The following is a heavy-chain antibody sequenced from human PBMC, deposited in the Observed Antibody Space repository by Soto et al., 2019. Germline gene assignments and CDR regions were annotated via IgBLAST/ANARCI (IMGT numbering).Heavy chain of an antibody. Sequence: QLQLQESGPGLVKPSETLSLTCTVSGGSISSSSYYWGWIRQPPGKGLEWIGSIYYSGSTYYNPSLKSRVTISVDTSKNQFSRKLRSVTAADTAVYYCARLLPDTIIDGMDVWGQGTTVTVSS. CDR2: IYYSGST. CDR1: GGSISSSSYY. CDR3: ARLLPDTIIDGMDV. J-gene: IGHJ6*02. D-gene: IGHD3-3*01. V-gene: IGHV4-39*01.